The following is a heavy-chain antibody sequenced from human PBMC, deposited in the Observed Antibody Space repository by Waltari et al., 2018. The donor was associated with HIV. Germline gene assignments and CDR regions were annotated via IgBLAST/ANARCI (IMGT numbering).Heavy chain of an antibody. CDR2: VVVGSGNT. V-gene: IGHV1-58*01. J-gene: IGHJ4*02. Sequence: QMQLVQSGPEVKKPGTSVKVSCKASGFPLTSSAVHWVRQSRGHRLAWKGWVVVGSGNTNYTQKFQERVTITRYMSTITAYMELSSLRSEDTAVYYCAADITYYDSSGYYHLFDYWGQGTLVTVSS. CDR1: GFPLTSSA. CDR3: AADITYYDSSGYYHLFDY. D-gene: IGHD3-22*01.